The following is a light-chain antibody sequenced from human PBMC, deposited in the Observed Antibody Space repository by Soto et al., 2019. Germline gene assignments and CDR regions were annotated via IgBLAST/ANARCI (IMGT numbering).Light chain of an antibody. CDR2: AVS. Sequence: QSVLTQPAPVSGSPGQSITISCSGTSSDVGAHNLVSWYQQHPGRAPKLMIYAVSNRPSGVPDRFSGSKSGNTASLTISGLQAEDEADYYCSLYTSSSTYVFGTGTKVTV. J-gene: IGLJ1*01. CDR3: SLYTSSSTYV. CDR1: SSDVGAHNL. V-gene: IGLV2-14*01.